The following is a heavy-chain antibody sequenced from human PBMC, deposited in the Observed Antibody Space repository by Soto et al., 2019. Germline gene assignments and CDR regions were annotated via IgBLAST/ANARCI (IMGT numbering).Heavy chain of an antibody. CDR3: AHKEVVRGVIMTFDY. J-gene: IGHJ4*02. D-gene: IGHD3-10*01. CDR1: GFSLSTGGVG. Sequence: QITLKESGPTLVKPTQTLTLTCTFSGFSLSTGGVGVGWLRQPPGKALEWLALIYWDDDKRYSPSLKSRLTITNDTSKNQVVLIMTNLDPADTATYYWAHKEVVRGVIMTFDYWGQGTLVTVSS. V-gene: IGHV2-5*02. CDR2: IYWDDDK.